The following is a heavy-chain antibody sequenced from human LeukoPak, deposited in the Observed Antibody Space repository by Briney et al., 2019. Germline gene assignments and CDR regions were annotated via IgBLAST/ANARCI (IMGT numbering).Heavy chain of an antibody. V-gene: IGHV3-30*02. CDR3: ALPGTTVTTGAFDI. J-gene: IGHJ3*02. D-gene: IGHD4-17*01. CDR2: IRYDGSNK. CDR1: GFTFSSYG. Sequence: GGSLRLSCAASGFTFSSYGMHWVRQAPGKGLEWVAFIRYDGSNKYYADSVKGRFTISRDNSKNTLYLQMNSLRAEDTAVYYCALPGTTVTTGAFDIWGQGTMVTVSS.